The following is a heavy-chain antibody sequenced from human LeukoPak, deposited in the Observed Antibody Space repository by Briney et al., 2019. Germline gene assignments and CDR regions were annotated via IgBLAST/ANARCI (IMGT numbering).Heavy chain of an antibody. CDR3: AKGLKTAVGPYMGYHYYMDV. CDR1: GFTFSKYA. V-gene: IGHV3-23*01. Sequence: GGSLRLSCAASGFTFSKYAMSWVRQAPGKGLEWVSTVNDRGTGTYYANSVKGRFTISRDNSKNTLSLQMISLRAEDTALYYCAKGLKTAVGPYMGYHYYMDVWGKGTTVTVSS. D-gene: IGHD5-18*01. J-gene: IGHJ6*03. CDR2: VNDRGTGT.